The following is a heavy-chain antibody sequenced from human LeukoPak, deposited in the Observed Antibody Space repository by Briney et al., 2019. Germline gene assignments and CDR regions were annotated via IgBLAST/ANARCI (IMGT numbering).Heavy chain of an antibody. CDR1: GGSISSYY. V-gene: IGHV4-59*08. D-gene: IGHD1-26*01. CDR2: IYYSRST. J-gene: IGHJ5*02. Sequence: KPSETLTLTCTASGGSISSYYWSWIRQPPGKGLEWIGYIYYSRSTKYNPSLMKRGTISVDTSKNQSALKQISLPAADKAEHYYAGLVGANDWFDPWGQGTLVTVSS. CDR3: AGLVGANDWFDP.